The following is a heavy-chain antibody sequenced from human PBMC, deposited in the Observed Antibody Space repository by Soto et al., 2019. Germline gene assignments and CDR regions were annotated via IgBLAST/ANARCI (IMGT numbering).Heavy chain of an antibody. CDR1: GYTLTELS. Sequence: ASVKVSCKASGYTLTELSMHWVRQAPGKGLEWMGGFDPEDGETIYAQKFQGRVTMTGDTSTDTAYMELSSLRSEDTAVYYCATDGVTIFGVAPYGMDVWGQGTTVTVSS. D-gene: IGHD3-3*01. CDR3: ATDGVTIFGVAPYGMDV. CDR2: FDPEDGET. V-gene: IGHV1-24*01. J-gene: IGHJ6*02.